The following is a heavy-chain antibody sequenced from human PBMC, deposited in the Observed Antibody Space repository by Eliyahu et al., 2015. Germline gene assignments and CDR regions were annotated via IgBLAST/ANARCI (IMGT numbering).Heavy chain of an antibody. Sequence: QVQLVQSGAEVKKPGSSVKVSCKASGGTFSSYXIXWVRQAPGQGLEWMGRIIPILGIANYAQKFQGRVTITADKSTSTAYMELSSLRSEDTAVYYCARDLWGSPMVRGVIYFDYWGQGTLVTVSS. D-gene: IGHD3-10*01. CDR1: GGTFSSYX. CDR3: ARDLWGSPMVRGVIYFDY. J-gene: IGHJ4*02. CDR2: IIPILGIA. V-gene: IGHV1-69*04.